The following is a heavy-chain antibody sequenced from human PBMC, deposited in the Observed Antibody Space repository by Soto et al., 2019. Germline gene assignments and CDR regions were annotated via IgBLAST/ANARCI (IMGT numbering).Heavy chain of an antibody. CDR2: IYYSGST. V-gene: IGHV4-59*08. J-gene: IGHJ3*02. CDR3: ARRDIVVVPAARGGAFDI. D-gene: IGHD2-2*01. Sequence: PSETLSLTCTVSGGSISSYYWSWIRQRPGKGLEWIGYIYYSGSTNYNPSLKSRVTISVDTSKNQFSLKLSSVTAADTAVYYCARRDIVVVPAARGGAFDIWGQRTMVTVSS. CDR1: GGSISSYY.